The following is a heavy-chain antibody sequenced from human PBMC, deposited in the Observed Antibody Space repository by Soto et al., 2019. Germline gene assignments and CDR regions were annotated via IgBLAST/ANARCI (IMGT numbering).Heavy chain of an antibody. Sequence: LSLTCTVSGGSISNYYWTWIRQPAGKGLEWIGRIYTSGTTNYNPSLKSRVTMSVDTSKNQFSLKLSSVTAADTALYYCARQTTYSSSWYDYWGHGTLVTVSS. J-gene: IGHJ5*01. CDR1: GGSISNYY. CDR2: IYTSGTT. D-gene: IGHD6-13*01. CDR3: ARQTTYSSSWYDY. V-gene: IGHV4-4*07.